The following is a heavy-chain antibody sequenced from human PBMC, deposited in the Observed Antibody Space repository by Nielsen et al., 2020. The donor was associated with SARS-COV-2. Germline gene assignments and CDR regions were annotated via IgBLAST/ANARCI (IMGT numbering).Heavy chain of an antibody. CDR1: GYTFTSYY. J-gene: IGHJ6*02. Sequence: SVKVSCKASGYTFTSYYMHWVRQAPGQGLEWMGGIIPIFGTANYAQKFQGRVTITADESTSTAYMELSSLRSEDTAVYYCARDQKAQTHFYYGMDVWGQGTTVTVSS. CDR3: ARDQKAQTHFYYGMDV. V-gene: IGHV1-69*13. CDR2: IIPIFGTA.